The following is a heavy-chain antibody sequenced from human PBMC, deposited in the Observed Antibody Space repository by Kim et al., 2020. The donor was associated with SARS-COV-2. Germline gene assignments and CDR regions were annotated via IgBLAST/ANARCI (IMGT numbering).Heavy chain of an antibody. CDR2: INHSGST. J-gene: IGHJ5*02. D-gene: IGHD3-16*01. Sequence: SETLSLTCAVYGGSFSGYYWSWIRQPPGKGLEWIGEINHSGSTNYNPSLKSRVTISVDTSKNQFSLKLSSVTAADTAVYYCASGGGTIGNNWFDPWGQGTLVTVSS. V-gene: IGHV4-34*01. CDR3: ASGGGTIGNNWFDP. CDR1: GGSFSGYY.